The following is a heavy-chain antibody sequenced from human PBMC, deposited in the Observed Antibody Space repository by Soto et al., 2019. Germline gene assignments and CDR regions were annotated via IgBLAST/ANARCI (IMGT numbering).Heavy chain of an antibody. CDR3: AHLSWAASGTRYYFDY. D-gene: IGHD6-13*01. CDR2: IYWDDDK. CDR1: GFSFTTDGMG. V-gene: IGHV2-5*02. J-gene: IGHJ4*02. Sequence: QITLKESGPTLVKPTQTLTLTCTFSGFSFTTDGMGVGWIRQPPGKALEWLALIYWDDDKRYSPSLKSSLTITNDASRNRVVLTLTNMDPADTATYYCAHLSWAASGTRYYFDYWGQGTLVTVSS.